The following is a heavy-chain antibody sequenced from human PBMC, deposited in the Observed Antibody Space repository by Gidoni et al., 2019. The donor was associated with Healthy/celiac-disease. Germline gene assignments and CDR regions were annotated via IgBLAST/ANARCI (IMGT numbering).Heavy chain of an antibody. CDR2: ISSSSSYI. CDR1: GFTFSSYS. CDR3: EREEGIVGATVDY. V-gene: IGHV3-21*01. J-gene: IGHJ4*02. Sequence: EVQLVESGGGLVKPGGSLRLSCAASGFTFSSYSMNWVRQAPGKGLEWVSSISSSSSYIYYAGSVKGRFTISRDNAKNSLYLQMNSLRAEDTAVYYCEREEGIVGATVDYWGQGTLVTVSS. D-gene: IGHD1-26*01.